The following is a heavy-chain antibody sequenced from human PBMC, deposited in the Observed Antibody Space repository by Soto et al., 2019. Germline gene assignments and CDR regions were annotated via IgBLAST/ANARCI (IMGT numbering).Heavy chain of an antibody. CDR2: IDPSDSYT. CDR3: ARHVVVVTNAFDI. Sequence: GESLKISCKGSGYSFTSYWISWVRQMPGKGLEWMGRIDPSDSYTNYSPSFQGHVTISADKSISTAYLQWSSPKASDTAMYYCARHVVVVTNAFDIWGQGTMVTVSS. J-gene: IGHJ3*02. D-gene: IGHD2-21*02. V-gene: IGHV5-10-1*01. CDR1: GYSFTSYW.